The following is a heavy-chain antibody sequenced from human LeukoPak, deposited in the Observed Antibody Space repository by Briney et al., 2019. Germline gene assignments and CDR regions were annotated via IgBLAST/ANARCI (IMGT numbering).Heavy chain of an antibody. D-gene: IGHD4-17*01. CDR3: ARPLPSYGDYVWYFDL. Sequence: HAGGSLRLSCEASGFTFSSYEMNWVRQAPGKGLEWLSYISSSGTTIYYADSVKGRFTISRDNAKNSLDLQMNSLRAEDTAVYYCARPLPSYGDYVWYFDLWGRGTQVIVSS. J-gene: IGHJ2*01. V-gene: IGHV3-48*03. CDR1: GFTFSSYE. CDR2: ISSSGTTI.